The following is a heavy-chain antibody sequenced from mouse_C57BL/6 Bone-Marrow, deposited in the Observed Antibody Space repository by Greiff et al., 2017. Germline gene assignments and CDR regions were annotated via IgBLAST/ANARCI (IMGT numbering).Heavy chain of an antibody. CDR1: GYTFTSYW. Sequence: QVQLQQPGAELVRPGTSVKLSCKASGYTFTSYWMHWVKQRPGQGLEWIGVIDPSDSYTNYNQKFKGKATLTVDTSSSTAYMQLSSLTSEDSAVYYCASPLFADWGQGTLVTVSA. CDR2: IDPSDSYT. CDR3: ASPLFAD. J-gene: IGHJ3*01. V-gene: IGHV1-59*01.